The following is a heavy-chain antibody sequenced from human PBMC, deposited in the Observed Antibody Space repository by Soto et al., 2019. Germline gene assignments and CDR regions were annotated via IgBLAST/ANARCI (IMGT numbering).Heavy chain of an antibody. J-gene: IGHJ4*02. D-gene: IGHD2-2*01. V-gene: IGHV4-31*03. CDR3: SSGGGSTKVDY. CDR2: TSNSGST. CDR1: GGSITSSGYY. Sequence: QVQLQESGPGLVKPSQTLSLTCTVSGGSITSSGYYWSWIRQHPGEGLEWIGFTSNSGSTSYNPSLQSRVTISVDTSSTHFPLNLKSVTAADTAVYYCSSGGGSTKVDYWGQGTLVTVSP.